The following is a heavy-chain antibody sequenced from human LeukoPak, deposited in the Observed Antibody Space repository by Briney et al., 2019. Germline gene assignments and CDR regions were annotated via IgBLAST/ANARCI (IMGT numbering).Heavy chain of an antibody. CDR1: GYTFTSYD. CDR3: ARGDGYNYATGDY. D-gene: IGHD5-24*01. Sequence: ASVKVSCKASGYTFTSYDINWVRQATGQGLEWMGWMNPNSGNTGYAQKFQGRVTITTDESTSTAYMGLSSLRSEDTAVYYCARGDGYNYATGDYWGQGTLVTVSS. V-gene: IGHV1-8*01. CDR2: MNPNSGNT. J-gene: IGHJ4*02.